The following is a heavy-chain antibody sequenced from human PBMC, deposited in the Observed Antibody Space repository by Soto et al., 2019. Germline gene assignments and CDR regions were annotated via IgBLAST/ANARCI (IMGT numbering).Heavy chain of an antibody. CDR1: GFTLSSYW. J-gene: IGHJ4*02. D-gene: IGHD2-15*01. CDR2: INGDGSDT. V-gene: IGHV3-74*01. Sequence: EVQLVESGGGLVQPGGSLRLSCAASGFTLSSYWMHWVRQAPGKWLMWVSHINGDGSDTSYADSVKGRFTISRDNAKNTVYLQMNSLRVEDTAVYYCARDTPTLGVDYWGQGTLVTVSS. CDR3: ARDTPTLGVDY.